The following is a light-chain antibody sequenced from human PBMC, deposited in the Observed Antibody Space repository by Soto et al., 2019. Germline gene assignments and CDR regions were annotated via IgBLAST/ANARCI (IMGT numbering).Light chain of an antibody. Sequence: EIVLTQSPGTLSLSPGERATLSCRASQSVSNSLAWYHQRPGQAPRLLIYDASSRATGIPDRFSGSGSGTDFTLTISRLEPEDFAVYYCQHYGSSRTFGQGTNVDIK. J-gene: IGKJ1*01. CDR2: DAS. V-gene: IGKV3-20*01. CDR3: QHYGSSRT. CDR1: QSVSNS.